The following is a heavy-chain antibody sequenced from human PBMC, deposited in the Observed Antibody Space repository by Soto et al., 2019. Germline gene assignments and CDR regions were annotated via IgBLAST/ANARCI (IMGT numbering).Heavy chain of an antibody. J-gene: IGHJ4*02. V-gene: IGHV4-4*07. Sequence: PETSPLSSTVSGGSPSTYYCSLLRQPAGEGLGLIGRISTSGSTNYNPSLKSRVTMSVDTSKNQFSLRLSSVTAADTAVYYCARGSCRSSSCYGFYYWGQGTLVTVS. D-gene: IGHD2-2*01. CDR2: ISTSGST. CDR3: ARGSCRSSSCYGFYY. CDR1: GGSPSTYY.